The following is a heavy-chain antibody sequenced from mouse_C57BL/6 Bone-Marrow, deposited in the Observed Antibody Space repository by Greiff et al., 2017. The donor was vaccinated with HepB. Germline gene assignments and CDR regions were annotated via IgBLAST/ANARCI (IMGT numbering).Heavy chain of an antibody. CDR1: GFTFSSYG. Sequence: EVKLMDSGGDLVKPGGSLKLSCAASGFTFSSYGMSWVRQTPDKRLEWVATISSGGSYTYYPDSVKGRFTISRDNAKNTLYLQMSSLKSEDTAMYYCARPLYDGYPSYAMDYWGQGTSVTVSS. J-gene: IGHJ4*01. CDR2: ISSGGSYT. CDR3: ARPLYDGYPSYAMDY. V-gene: IGHV5-6*01. D-gene: IGHD2-3*01.